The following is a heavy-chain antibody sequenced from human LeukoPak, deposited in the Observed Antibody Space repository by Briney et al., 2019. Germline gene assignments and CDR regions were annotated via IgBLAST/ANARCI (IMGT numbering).Heavy chain of an antibody. CDR2: IKPDGSQK. CDR1: GFSLSNYS. Sequence: GGSLRLSCEASGFSLSNYSMTWVRQAAGKGLEWVANIKPDGSQKDYVDSVKGRFTISRDNAKNSLYLQMSSLRAEDTAVYYCATSSDYAFDCRGQGTLVTVSS. D-gene: IGHD4-17*01. J-gene: IGHJ4*02. V-gene: IGHV3-7*01. CDR3: ATSSDYAFDC.